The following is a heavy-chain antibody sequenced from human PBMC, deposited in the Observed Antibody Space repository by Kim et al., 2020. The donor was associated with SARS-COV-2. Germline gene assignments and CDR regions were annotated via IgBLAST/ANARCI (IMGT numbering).Heavy chain of an antibody. Sequence: SETLSLTCTVSGGSISSSSYYWGWIRQPPGKGLEWIGSIYYSGSTYYNPSLKSRVTISVDTSKNQFSLKLSSVTAADTAVYYCARLFPEDPGDYWGQGTLVTVSS. CDR2: IYYSGST. D-gene: IGHD3-10*01. V-gene: IGHV4-39*01. CDR3: ARLFPEDPGDY. CDR1: GGSISSSSYY. J-gene: IGHJ4*02.